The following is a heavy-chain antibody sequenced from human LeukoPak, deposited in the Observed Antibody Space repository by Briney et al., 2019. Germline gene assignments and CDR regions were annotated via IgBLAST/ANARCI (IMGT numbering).Heavy chain of an antibody. J-gene: IGHJ4*02. CDR2: INHSGST. V-gene: IGHV4-34*01. D-gene: IGHD2-15*01. CDR1: GGSFSGYY. Sequence: SETLSLTCAVYGGSFSGYYWSWIRQPPAKGLDWIGEINHSGSTNYNPSLTSRVTISVATSKNQFPLKLSSVTAADTPVYSCARGPRFFHPSYSSFDYWGQGTLVTVSS. CDR3: ARGPRFFHPSYSSFDY.